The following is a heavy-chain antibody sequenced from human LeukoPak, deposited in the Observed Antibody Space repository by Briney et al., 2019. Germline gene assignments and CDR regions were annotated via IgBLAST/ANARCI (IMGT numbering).Heavy chain of an antibody. CDR2: IIPILGIA. D-gene: IGHD6-13*01. CDR3: ARGGSSSPKLRGFFDY. J-gene: IGHJ4*02. V-gene: IGHV1-69*04. CDR1: GGTFSSYA. Sequence: ASVKVSCKASGGTFSSYAISWVRQAPGQGLEWMGRIIPILGIANYAQKFRGRVTITADKSTSTAYMELSSLRSEDTAVYYCARGGSSSPKLRGFFDYWGQGTLVTVSS.